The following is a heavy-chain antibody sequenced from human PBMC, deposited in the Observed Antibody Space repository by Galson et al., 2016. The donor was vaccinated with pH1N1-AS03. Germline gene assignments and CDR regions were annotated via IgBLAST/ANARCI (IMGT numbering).Heavy chain of an antibody. Sequence: SLRLSCAASGFTFSMSYIHWVRQAPGKGLEWVSRISNDGRNVRYADFVKGRFAVSRDNAKSTVLLQMNSLRADDTAVYFCARRNPNPNFAIWYQHDYGMDVWGQGTTVTVSS. CDR2: ISNDGRNV. D-gene: IGHD2-2*01. J-gene: IGHJ6*02. CDR1: GFTFSMSY. V-gene: IGHV3-74*01. CDR3: ARRNPNPNFAIWYQHDYGMDV.